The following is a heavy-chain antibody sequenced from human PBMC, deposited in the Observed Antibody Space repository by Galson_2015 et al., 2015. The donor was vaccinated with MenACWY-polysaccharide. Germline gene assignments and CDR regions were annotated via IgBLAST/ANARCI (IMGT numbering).Heavy chain of an antibody. Sequence: SLRLSCAASEFRFSAYWMTWVRQAPGKGLEWVANINPDGSDTYYVDRLRSRISISRDNAKSSLFLQINSLRAEDTAVYYCARHEDWGFGFWGQGTLVTVSS. CDR2: INPDGSDT. V-gene: IGHV3-7*01. J-gene: IGHJ4*02. D-gene: IGHD3/OR15-3a*01. CDR3: ARHEDWGFGF. CDR1: EFRFSAYW.